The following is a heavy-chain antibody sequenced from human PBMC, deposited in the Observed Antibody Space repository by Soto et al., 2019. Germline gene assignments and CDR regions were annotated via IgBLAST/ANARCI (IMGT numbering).Heavy chain of an antibody. CDR1: GFTFGDYA. D-gene: IGHD1-1*01. Sequence: EVQLVESGGGLVQPGRSLRLSCTASGFTFGDYAMSWVRQAPGMGLEWVSYISGSGNSIYYADSVKGRFTISRDNAKNSLYLQMNSLRVEDTAVYYCATLSTQFDRWGQGNLVTVSS. J-gene: IGHJ5*02. CDR3: ATLSTQFDR. CDR2: ISGSGNSI. V-gene: IGHV3-48*03.